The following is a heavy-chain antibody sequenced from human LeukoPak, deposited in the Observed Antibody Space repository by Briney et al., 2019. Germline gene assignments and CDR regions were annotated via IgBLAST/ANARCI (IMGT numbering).Heavy chain of an antibody. CDR1: GYSISSGYY. D-gene: IGHD3-10*01. CDR3: ARVGTMVRGVSDY. V-gene: IGHV4-38-2*01. CDR2: IYHSGST. J-gene: IGHJ4*02. Sequence: PWDTLSLTCAVSGYSISSGYYWGWIRQPPGKGLEWIGSIYHSGSTYYNPSLKSRVTISVDTSKNQFSLKLSSVTAADTAVYYCARVGTMVRGVSDYWGQGTLVTVPS.